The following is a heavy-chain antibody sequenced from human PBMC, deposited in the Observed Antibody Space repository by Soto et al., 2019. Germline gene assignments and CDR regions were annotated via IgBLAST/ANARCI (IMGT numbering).Heavy chain of an antibody. V-gene: IGHV3-48*02. J-gene: IGHJ6*02. CDR2: ISSSSSTI. Sequence: PGGSLRLSCAAAGFTFSSYSMDWVRQAPGKWLEWVSYISSSSSTIYYADSVKGRFTISRDNAKNSLYLQMNSLRDEDTAVYYCARADNPVLRFLELSSAMDVWGQGTTVTVSS. CDR1: GFTFSSYS. D-gene: IGHD3-3*01. CDR3: ARADNPVLRFLELSSAMDV.